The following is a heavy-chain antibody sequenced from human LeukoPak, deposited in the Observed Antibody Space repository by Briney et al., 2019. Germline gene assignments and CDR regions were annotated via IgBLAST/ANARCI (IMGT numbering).Heavy chain of an antibody. D-gene: IGHD1-20*01. CDR3: AREAVTGTTAWFGWGYYYMDV. V-gene: IGHV1-69*06. Sequence: SVKVSCKASGGTFSSYAISWVRQAPGQGLEWMGGIIPIFGTANYAQKFQGRVTITADKSTSTAYMELSSLRSEDTAVYYCAREAVTGTTAWFGWGYYYMDVWGKGTTVTVSS. J-gene: IGHJ6*03. CDR2: IIPIFGTA. CDR1: GGTFSSYA.